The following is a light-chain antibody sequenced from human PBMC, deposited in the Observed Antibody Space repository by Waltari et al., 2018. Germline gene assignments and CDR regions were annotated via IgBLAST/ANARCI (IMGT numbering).Light chain of an antibody. J-gene: IGKJ1*01. V-gene: IGKV3-15*01. CDR2: GAS. Sequence: EIVMTQSPGTLSVSPGERATLSCRASDDVSSNLAWYQQNSGQGTRRLMYGASTRATGIPARFSGSGSGTEFTLTIISTQSEDFAVYYCQQYNYKPPWTFGQGTKVEIK. CDR3: QQYNYKPPWT. CDR1: DDVSSN.